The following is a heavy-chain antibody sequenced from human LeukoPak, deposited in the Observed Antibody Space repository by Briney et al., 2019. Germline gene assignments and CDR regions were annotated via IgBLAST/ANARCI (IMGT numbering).Heavy chain of an antibody. J-gene: IGHJ5*02. D-gene: IGHD6-19*01. CDR3: ARDRDSSGWYWFDP. V-gene: IGHV3-21*01. CDR1: GFTFSSYS. CDR2: ISSSSSYI. Sequence: GGSLRLSCAASGFTFSSYSMNWVRQAPGKGLEWVSSISSSSSYIYYADSVKGRFTISRDNSKNTLYLQMNSLRAEDTAVYYCARDRDSSGWYWFDPWGQGTLITVSS.